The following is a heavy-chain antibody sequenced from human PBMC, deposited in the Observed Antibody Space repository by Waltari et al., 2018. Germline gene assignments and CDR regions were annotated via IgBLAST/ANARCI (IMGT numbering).Heavy chain of an antibody. CDR3: ARFHTRIAVDYFDY. CDR2: IYYSGST. Sequence: QVQLQESGPGLVKPSETLSLTCTVSGGSISSYYWSWIRQPPGKGLEWIGYIYYSGSTNDNPSLKSRVTISVDTSKNQFSLKLSSVTAADTAVYYCARFHTRIAVDYFDYWGQGTLVTVSS. J-gene: IGHJ4*02. CDR1: GGSISSYY. D-gene: IGHD6-19*01. V-gene: IGHV4-59*01.